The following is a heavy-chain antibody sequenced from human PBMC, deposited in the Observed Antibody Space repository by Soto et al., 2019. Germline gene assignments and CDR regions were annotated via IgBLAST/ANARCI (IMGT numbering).Heavy chain of an antibody. Sequence: VKVSGKAFGGTFSSYPISWLGQPPGKGLEWMGGIIPIFGTANYAQKFQGRVTITADESTSTAYMELSSLRSEDTAVYYCARAGTGMATTKYYFDYWGQGTLVTVSS. CDR2: IIPIFGTA. V-gene: IGHV1-69*01. J-gene: IGHJ4*02. D-gene: IGHD1-1*01. CDR3: ARAGTGMATTKYYFDY. CDR1: GGTFSSYP.